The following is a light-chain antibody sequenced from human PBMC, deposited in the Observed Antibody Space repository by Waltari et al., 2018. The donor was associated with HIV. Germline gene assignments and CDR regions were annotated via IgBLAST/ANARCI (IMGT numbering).Light chain of an antibody. CDR2: VNSDGSH. CDR3: QTWGSGIHVV. CDR1: SRHSNYD. V-gene: IGLV4-69*01. Sequence: QLALTQSPSASASVGASVNLTCTLSSRHSNYDIECQQQQPEKGPRYLMKVNSDGSHKKEDGVPDRFSGSSSGAERYLTISSLQSEDEGDYYCQTWGSGIHVVFGGGTKVTVL. J-gene: IGLJ2*01.